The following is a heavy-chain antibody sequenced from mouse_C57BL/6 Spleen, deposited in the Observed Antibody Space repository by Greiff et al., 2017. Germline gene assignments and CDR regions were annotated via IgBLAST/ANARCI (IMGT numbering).Heavy chain of an antibody. D-gene: IGHD3-2*02. CDR3: TRCRDSSGYGFAY. J-gene: IGHJ3*01. V-gene: IGHV1-15*01. CDR2: IDPETGGT. Sequence: GASVTLSCKASGYTFTDYEMPWVKQTPVHGLEWLGAIDPETGGTAYNQKFKGKAILTADKSSSTAYMELRSLTSEDSAVYYCTRCRDSSGYGFAYWGQGTLVTVSA. CDR1: GYTFTDYE.